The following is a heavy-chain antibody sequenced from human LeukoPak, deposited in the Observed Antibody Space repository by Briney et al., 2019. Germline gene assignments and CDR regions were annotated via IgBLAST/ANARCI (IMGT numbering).Heavy chain of an antibody. CDR2: FDPDDGET. CDR3: ATMHNSGWHGDF. V-gene: IGHV1-24*01. D-gene: IGHD6-19*01. J-gene: IGHJ4*02. Sequence: ASVKVSCKVSGYSLSEVSMHWVRQAPGKGLEWMGGFDPDDGETIYAQKFKGRVTMTEDTSTDTAYMELRSLISEDTAVYYCATMHNSGWHGDFWGQGTLLTVSS. CDR1: GYSLSEVS.